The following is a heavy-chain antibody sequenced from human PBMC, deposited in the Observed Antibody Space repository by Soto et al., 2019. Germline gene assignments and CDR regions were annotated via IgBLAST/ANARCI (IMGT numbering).Heavy chain of an antibody. V-gene: IGHV3-53*01. Sequence: GGSLRLSCAASGVTVSSNYMNWVRQAPGKGLEWVSVIYSGGNTYYADSVKGRFTISRDNSKNTLYLQMNSLRAEDTAVYYCATSHWKLLKYYFDNWGHVPLFPVS. CDR1: GVTVSSNY. CDR3: ATSHWKLLKYYFDN. D-gene: IGHD1-1*01. J-gene: IGHJ4*01. CDR2: IYSGGNT.